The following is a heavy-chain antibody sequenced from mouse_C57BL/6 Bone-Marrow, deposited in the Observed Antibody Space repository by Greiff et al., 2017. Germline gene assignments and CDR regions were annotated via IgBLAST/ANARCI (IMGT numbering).Heavy chain of an antibody. J-gene: IGHJ4*01. D-gene: IGHD1-1*01. CDR2: IDPENGDT. CDR3: TTCTTVVGYYYAMDY. V-gene: IGHV14-4*01. Sequence: EVQLVESGAELVRPGASVKLSCTASGFNIKDDYMHWVKQRPEQGLEWIGWIDPENGDTEYASKFQGKATITADTSSNTAYLQLSSLTSEDTAVYYCTTCTTVVGYYYAMDYWGQGTSDTVSS. CDR1: GFNIKDDY.